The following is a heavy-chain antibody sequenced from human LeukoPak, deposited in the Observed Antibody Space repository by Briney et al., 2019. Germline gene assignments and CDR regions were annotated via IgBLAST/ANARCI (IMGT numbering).Heavy chain of an antibody. D-gene: IGHD3-16*01. V-gene: IGHV4-34*01. J-gene: IGHJ4*02. CDR1: GGSFSGYY. CDR3: ARSRDYDYVWGSSLGFDY. CDR2: INHSGST. Sequence: SETLSLTCAVYGGSFSGYYWSWIRQPPGKGLEWIGEINHSGSTNYNPSLKSRVTISVDTSKNQFSLKLSSVTLEDTAVYYCARSRDYDYVWGSSLGFDYWGQGTLVTVSS.